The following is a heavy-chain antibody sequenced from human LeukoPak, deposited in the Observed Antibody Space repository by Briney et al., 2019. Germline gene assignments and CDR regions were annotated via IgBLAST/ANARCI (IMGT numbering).Heavy chain of an antibody. CDR1: GITLSNYG. D-gene: IGHD3-22*01. V-gene: IGHV3-23*01. CDR2: IGGSGGRT. Sequence: GGSLRLSCAVSGITLSNYGMSWVRQAPGKGLEWVAGIGGSGGRTNYADSLKGRFTISRDNTNNTLYLQMHRLRAEDTAVYFCATRGVVIRVILVGFHKEASSFDSWGQGALVIVSS. CDR3: ATRGVVIRVILVGFHKEASSFDS. J-gene: IGHJ4*02.